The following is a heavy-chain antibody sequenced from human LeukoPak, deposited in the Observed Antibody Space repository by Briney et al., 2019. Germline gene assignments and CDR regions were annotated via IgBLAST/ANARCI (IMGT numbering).Heavy chain of an antibody. V-gene: IGHV3-11*01. CDR1: GFTFSDYY. D-gene: IGHD3-22*01. Sequence: GGSLRLSCAASGFTFSDYYMSWIRQAPGKGLEWVSYISSSGSTIYYADSVKGRFTISRDNAKNSLYLQMNSLRAEDTAVYYCAKGETYYYDSSGYQGNFDIWGQGTMVTVSS. CDR3: AKGETYYYDSSGYQGNFDI. CDR2: ISSSGSTI. J-gene: IGHJ3*02.